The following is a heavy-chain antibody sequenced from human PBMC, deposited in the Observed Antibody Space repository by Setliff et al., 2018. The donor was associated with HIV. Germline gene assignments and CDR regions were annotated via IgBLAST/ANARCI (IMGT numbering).Heavy chain of an antibody. CDR3: ARNTYYYDSSGSGGYYFDY. CDR1: GYTFTSYG. V-gene: IGHV1-18*01. D-gene: IGHD3-22*01. Sequence: ASVKVSCKASGYTFTSYGISWVRQAPGQGLEWMGWISAYNGNTNYAQKLQGRVTMTTDTSTSTAYMGLRSLRSDDTAVYYCARNTYYYDSSGSGGYYFDYWGQGTLVTVSS. CDR2: ISAYNGNT. J-gene: IGHJ4*02.